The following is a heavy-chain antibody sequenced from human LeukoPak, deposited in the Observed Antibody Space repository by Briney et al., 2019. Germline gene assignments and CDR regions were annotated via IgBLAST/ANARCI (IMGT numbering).Heavy chain of an antibody. Sequence: PSETLSLTCTVSGGSISSGDYYWSWIRQPPGKGLEWIGYIYYSGSTYYNPSLKSRVTISADTSKNQFSLKLSSVTAADTAVYYCARDTGWDQFDYWGQGTLVTVSS. CDR2: IYYSGST. V-gene: IGHV4-30-4*01. CDR3: ARDTGWDQFDY. D-gene: IGHD1-26*01. CDR1: GGSISSGDYY. J-gene: IGHJ4*02.